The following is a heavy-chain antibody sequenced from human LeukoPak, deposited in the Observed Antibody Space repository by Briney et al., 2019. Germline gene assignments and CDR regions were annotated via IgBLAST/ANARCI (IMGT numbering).Heavy chain of an antibody. V-gene: IGHV4-4*02. CDR3: ARRIAAAGVNFDY. CDR1: GGSISSSNW. J-gene: IGHJ4*02. CDR2: IYYSGSS. Sequence: TSSETLSLTCAVSGGSISSSNWWSWVRQPPGKGLEWIGYIYYSGSSNYNPSLKSRVTISVDTSKNQFSLKLNSVTAADTAVYYCARRIAAAGVNFDYWGQGTLVTVSS. D-gene: IGHD6-13*01.